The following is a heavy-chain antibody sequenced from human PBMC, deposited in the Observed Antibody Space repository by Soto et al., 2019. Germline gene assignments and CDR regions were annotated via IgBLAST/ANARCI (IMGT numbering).Heavy chain of an antibody. D-gene: IGHD2-2*02. J-gene: IGHJ6*02. CDR1: GYTFTSYY. V-gene: IGHV1-46*01. Sequence: GASVKVSCKASGYTFTSYYMHWVRQAPGQGLEWMGIINPSGGSTSYAQKFQGRVTMTRDTSTSTVYMELSSLRSEDTAVYYCARDRVYCSSTSCYTFRALSRPYYYGMDVWCQGTTVTVSS. CDR2: INPSGGST. CDR3: ARDRVYCSSTSCYTFRALSRPYYYGMDV.